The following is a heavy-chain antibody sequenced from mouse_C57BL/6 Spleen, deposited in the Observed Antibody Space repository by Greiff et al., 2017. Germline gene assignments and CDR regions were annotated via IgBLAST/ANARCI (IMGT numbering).Heavy chain of an antibody. V-gene: IGHV6-3*01. D-gene: IGHD4-1*01. Sequence: EVKLEESGGGLVQPGGSMKLSCVASGFTFSNYWMNWVRQSPEKGLEWVAQIRLKSDNYATHYAESVKGRFTISREDSKSSVYLQMNNLRAEDTGIYYCTGLAWFAYWGQGSLVTVSA. CDR3: TGLAWFAY. CDR2: IRLKSDNYAT. CDR1: GFTFSNYW. J-gene: IGHJ3*01.